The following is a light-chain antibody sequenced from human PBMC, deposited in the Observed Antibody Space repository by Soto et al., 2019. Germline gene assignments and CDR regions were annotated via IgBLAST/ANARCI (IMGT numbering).Light chain of an antibody. CDR1: SSDVGSYKL. CDR2: EVN. J-gene: IGLJ1*01. V-gene: IGLV2-23*02. CDR3: CSSGGSPTDV. Sequence: QSVLTQPASVSGSPGQSITISCTGTSSDVGSYKLVSWYQQHPGKAPKLMIFEVNKRPSGVSNRFSGSKSGNTASLTIYGLKVEDEADYYCCSSGGSPTDVFGTGTKLTVL.